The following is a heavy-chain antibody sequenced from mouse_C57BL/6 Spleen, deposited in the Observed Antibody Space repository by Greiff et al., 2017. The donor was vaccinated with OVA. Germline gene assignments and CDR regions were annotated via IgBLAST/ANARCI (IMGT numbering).Heavy chain of an antibody. D-gene: IGHD1-1*01. J-gene: IGHJ2*01. CDR3: ARWITTDYFDD. CDR2: IYPGGGYT. Sequence: QVQLQQSGAELVRPGTSVKMSCKASGYTFTNYWIGWAKQRPGHGLEWIGDIYPGGGYTNYTEKFKGKATLTADKSSSTAYMQFSSLTSEDSAIYYCARWITTDYFDDWGQGTTLTVSS. V-gene: IGHV1-63*01. CDR1: GYTFTNYW.